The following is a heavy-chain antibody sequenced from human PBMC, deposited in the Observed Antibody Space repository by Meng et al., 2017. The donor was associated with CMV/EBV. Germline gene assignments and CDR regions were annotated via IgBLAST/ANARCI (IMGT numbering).Heavy chain of an antibody. J-gene: IGHJ4*02. Sequence: QVQLVQAGTEVKKPGAAVKGFCKVSGYTLTELAMHWVRQAPGRGLEWMGGFDPEDGETIYAQKFQGRVTMTEDTSTDTAYMELSSLRSEDTAVYYCATEIFGGWYSFDYWGQGTLVTVSS. V-gene: IGHV1-24*01. CDR1: GYTLTELA. D-gene: IGHD6-19*01. CDR2: FDPEDGET. CDR3: ATEIFGGWYSFDY.